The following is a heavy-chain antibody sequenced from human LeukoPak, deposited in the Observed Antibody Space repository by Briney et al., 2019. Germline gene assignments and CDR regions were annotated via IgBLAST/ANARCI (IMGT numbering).Heavy chain of an antibody. CDR3: ARTVTSFDY. D-gene: IGHD4-17*01. J-gene: IGHJ4*02. CDR2: IYYSGST. V-gene: IGHV4-59*01. Sequence: SETLSLTSPVSGGSLSRYYWSWIRQPPGKGLEWIGYIYYSGSTNYNPSLKSRVTISVDTSKNQFSLKLSSVTAADTAVYYCARTVTSFDYWGQGTLVTVSS. CDR1: GGSLSRYY.